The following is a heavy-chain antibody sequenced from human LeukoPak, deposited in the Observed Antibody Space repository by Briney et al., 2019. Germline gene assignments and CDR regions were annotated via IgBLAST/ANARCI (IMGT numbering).Heavy chain of an antibody. J-gene: IGHJ4*02. Sequence: SETLSLTCTVSGGSISSGGYYWSWIRQHPGKGLEWIGYIYYSGSTYYNPSLKSRVTISVDTSKNQFSLKLSSVTAADTAVYYCARARSSGSDYWGQGTLVTVSS. V-gene: IGHV4-31*03. CDR1: GGSISSGGYY. CDR3: ARARSSGSDY. CDR2: IYYSGST. D-gene: IGHD6-19*01.